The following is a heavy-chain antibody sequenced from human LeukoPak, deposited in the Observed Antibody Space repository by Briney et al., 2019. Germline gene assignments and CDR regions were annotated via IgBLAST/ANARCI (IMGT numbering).Heavy chain of an antibody. J-gene: IGHJ4*02. CDR2: ISSSSSTI. CDR3: ADMVRGVILSN. CDR1: GFTFSSYS. V-gene: IGHV3-48*01. Sequence: GGSLRLSCAASGFTFSSYSMNWVRQAPGKGLEWVSYISSSSSTIYYADSVKGRFTISRDNAKNSLYLQMNSLRAEDTAVYYCADMVRGVILSNWGQGTLVTVSS. D-gene: IGHD3-10*01.